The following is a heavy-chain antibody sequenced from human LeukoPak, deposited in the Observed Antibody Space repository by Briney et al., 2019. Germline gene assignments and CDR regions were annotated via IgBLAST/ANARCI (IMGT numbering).Heavy chain of an antibody. CDR2: IRSAVDGGTA. J-gene: IGHJ4*02. CDR1: GFTFNTAW. Sequence: GSLRLSCTASGFTFNTAWMSWVRQAPGKGLEWVGRIRSAVDGGTADYAAPVKGRFIISRDDSTNTIYLHMASVRTHDTAVYYCTRYSGSPGDYWGQGTLVTVSS. CDR3: TRYSGSPGDY. V-gene: IGHV3-15*01. D-gene: IGHD1-26*01.